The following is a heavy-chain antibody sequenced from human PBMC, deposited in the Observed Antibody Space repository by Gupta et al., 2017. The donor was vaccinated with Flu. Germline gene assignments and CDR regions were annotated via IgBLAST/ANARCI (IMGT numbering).Heavy chain of an antibody. V-gene: IGHV4-59*01. CDR2: VFHSGT. J-gene: IGHJ2*01. D-gene: IGHD2-21*01. CDR3: ARSKAYSNWYFDL. Sequence: SWIRQPPGCGLEWIGYVFHSGTNYNPSLNGRVAVSVDTSKNQFSLRLYSVTAADTAVYYWARSKAYSNWYFDLCGRGTLVTVSS.